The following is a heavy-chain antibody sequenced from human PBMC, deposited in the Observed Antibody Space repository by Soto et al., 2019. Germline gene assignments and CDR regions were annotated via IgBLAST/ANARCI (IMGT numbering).Heavy chain of an antibody. J-gene: IGHJ4*02. Sequence: GGSLRLSCAGSGFIFKNYALNWVRQAPGKGLEWVASITRDGYNKYYADSVKSRFTISRDNSRDTLSLQMTALRTEDSSIYYCTKSSGGSSSVGMDYWGQGTRVTVSS. D-gene: IGHD6-6*01. V-gene: IGHV3-30*04. CDR3: TKSSGGSSSVGMDY. CDR1: GFIFKNYA. CDR2: ITRDGYNK.